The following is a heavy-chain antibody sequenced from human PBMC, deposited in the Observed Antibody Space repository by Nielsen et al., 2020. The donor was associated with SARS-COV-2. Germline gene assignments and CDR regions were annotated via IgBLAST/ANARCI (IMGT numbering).Heavy chain of an antibody. J-gene: IGHJ4*02. V-gene: IGHV3-30-3*01. CDR1: GFTFSSYA. CDR2: ISYDGSNK. Sequence: GESLKISCAASGFTFSSYAMHWVRQAPGKGLEWVAVISYDGSNKYYADSVKGRFTISRDNSKNTLYLQMNSLRAEDTAVYYCAREVGSGSYKKVDYWGQGTLVTVSS. D-gene: IGHD3-10*01. CDR3: AREVGSGSYKKVDY.